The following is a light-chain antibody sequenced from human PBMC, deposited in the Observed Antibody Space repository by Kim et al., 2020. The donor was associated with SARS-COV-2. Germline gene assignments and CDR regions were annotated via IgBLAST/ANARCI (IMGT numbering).Light chain of an antibody. V-gene: IGKV2-28*01. CDR3: LQPHQIPYT. J-gene: IGKJ2*01. Sequence: ILMPPSPLFLSVTSGESASISCRSSLSLLKSDRYNSLDWYLQQTGQSRQLLIYMGSIRASGVPDRFSGSVSGTDFTLKISRVEAEDVGVSYCLQPHQIPYTLGHGPMLEIK. CDR2: MGS. CDR1: LSLLKSDRYNS.